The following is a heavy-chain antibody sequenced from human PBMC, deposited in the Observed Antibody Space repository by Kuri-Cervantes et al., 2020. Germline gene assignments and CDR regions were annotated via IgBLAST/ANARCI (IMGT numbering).Heavy chain of an antibody. Sequence: GESLKISCAASGFTFSDYYMNWVRQAPGKGLEWVSSISSSSTIYYADSVKGRFTISRDNAKNSLYLQMNSLKTEDTAVYYCTRGERTGYGNDDMDVWGQGTTVTVSS. D-gene: IGHD5-18*01. J-gene: IGHJ6*02. CDR1: GFTFSDYY. CDR3: TRGERTGYGNDDMDV. CDR2: ISSSSTI. V-gene: IGHV3-69-1*01.